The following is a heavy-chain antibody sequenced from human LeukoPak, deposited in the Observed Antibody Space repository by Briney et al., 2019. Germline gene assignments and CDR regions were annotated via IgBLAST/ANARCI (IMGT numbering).Heavy chain of an antibody. CDR2: FYYSAST. V-gene: IGHV4-39*07. CDR1: GGSISSSGYY. Sequence: SETLSLTCTVSGGSISSSGYYWGWIRQPPGKGLEWIGSFYYSASTYYNPSLKSRVTISVDTSKNQFSLKLSSVTAADTAVYYCARGVYGDYTDFDYWGQGTLVTVSS. D-gene: IGHD4-17*01. J-gene: IGHJ4*02. CDR3: ARGVYGDYTDFDY.